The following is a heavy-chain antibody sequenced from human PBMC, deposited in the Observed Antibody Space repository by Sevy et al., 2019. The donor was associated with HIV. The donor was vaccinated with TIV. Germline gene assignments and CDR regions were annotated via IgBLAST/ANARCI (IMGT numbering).Heavy chain of an antibody. Sequence: GGSLRLSCAASGFTFSSYGMHWVRQAPGKGLEWVAVISYDGSNKYYADSVKGRFTISRDNSKNTLYLQMNSLRAEDTAVYYCAKDRLIAVAGKVYYYDGMDVWGQGTTVTVSS. CDR2: ISYDGSNK. D-gene: IGHD6-19*01. CDR3: AKDRLIAVAGKVYYYDGMDV. CDR1: GFTFSSYG. J-gene: IGHJ6*02. V-gene: IGHV3-30*18.